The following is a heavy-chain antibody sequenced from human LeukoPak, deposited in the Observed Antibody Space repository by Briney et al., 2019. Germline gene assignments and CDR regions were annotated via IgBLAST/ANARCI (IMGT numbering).Heavy chain of an antibody. CDR1: GFTFSSYA. D-gene: IGHD3-22*01. CDR2: ISGSGCTI. V-gene: IGHV3-23*01. Sequence: GGSLRLSCAASGFTFSSYAMSWVRQAPGKGLEWVSAISGSGCTIYYADSVKRRFTISTDNPKNTLYLQMNSLRAEDTAVYYCAKDLRPYYDSSCYAVYWGQGTLVTVSS. J-gene: IGHJ4*02. CDR3: AKDLRPYYDSSCYAVY.